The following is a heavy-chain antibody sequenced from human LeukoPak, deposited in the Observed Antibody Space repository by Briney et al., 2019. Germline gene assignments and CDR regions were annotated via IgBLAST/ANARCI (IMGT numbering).Heavy chain of an antibody. D-gene: IGHD1-26*01. CDR2: IYTSGST. CDR1: YDSITPYY. CDR3: AREWELLYYFDY. V-gene: IGHV4-4*07. Sequence: PSETLSLTCSVSYDSITPYYWSWIRQPAGKSLEWIGRIYTSGSTNYNPSLKSRVTMSVDTSKNQFSLKLSSVTAADTAVYYCAREWELLYYFDYWGQGTLVTVSS. J-gene: IGHJ4*02.